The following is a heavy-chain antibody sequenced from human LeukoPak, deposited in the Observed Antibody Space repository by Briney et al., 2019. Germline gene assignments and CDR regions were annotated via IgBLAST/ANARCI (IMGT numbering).Heavy chain of an antibody. D-gene: IGHD3-10*01. CDR2: IYPGDSDT. CDR1: GYSFTSYW. V-gene: IGHV5-51*01. Sequence: ESLKISCKGSGYSFTSYWIGWVRQMPGKGLEWMGIIYPGDSDTRYSPSFQGPVTISPDQSISTAYLQRSSPKASDNAMYYCARLRSVSYYQSLGVLKNYDYYGMVVWGQGTTVTDSS. J-gene: IGHJ6*02. CDR3: ARLRSVSYYQSLGVLKNYDYYGMVV.